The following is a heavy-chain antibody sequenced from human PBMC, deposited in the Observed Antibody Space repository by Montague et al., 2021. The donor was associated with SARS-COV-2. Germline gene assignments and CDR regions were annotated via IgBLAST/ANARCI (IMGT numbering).Heavy chain of an antibody. D-gene: IGHD3-16*01. J-gene: IGHJ6*02. V-gene: IGHV4-34*01. CDR2: INHSGST. CDR1: GGSFSGYY. CDR3: ARGSAGITFYYYYYYGMDV. Sequence: SETLSLTCAVYGGSFSGYYWSWIRQPPGKGLEWIGEINHSGSTNYNPSLKSRVTISVDTSKNQFSLKLSSVTAADTAVYYCARGSAGITFYYYYYYGMDVWGQGTTVTVSS.